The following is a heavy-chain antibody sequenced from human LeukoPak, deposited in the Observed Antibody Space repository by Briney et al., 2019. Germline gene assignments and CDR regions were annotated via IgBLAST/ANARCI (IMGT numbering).Heavy chain of an antibody. CDR1: GCSISSYY. V-gene: IGHV4-4*07. J-gene: IGHJ5*02. CDR3: ATYSSSPSFNWFDP. CDR2: IYSTGNT. D-gene: IGHD6-19*01. Sequence: SETLSLTCTVSGCSISSYYWSWIRQPAGKGLEWIGRIYSTGNTNYNPSLKSRVTMSLDTSKNQFSLKLNSVTAADTAVYYCATYSSSPSFNWFDPWGQGTLVTVSS.